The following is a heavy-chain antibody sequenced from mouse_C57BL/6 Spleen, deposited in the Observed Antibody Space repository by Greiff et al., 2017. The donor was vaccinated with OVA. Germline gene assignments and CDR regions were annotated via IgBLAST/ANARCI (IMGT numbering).Heavy chain of an antibody. V-gene: IGHV1-55*01. Sequence: QVQLQQPGAALVKPGASVKMSCKASGYTFTSYWITWVKQRPGQGLEWIGAIYPGSGSTNYNEKFKSKATLTVDTSSSTAYMQLSSLTSEDSAVYYCARGKRSYAMDYWGQGTSVTVSS. CDR3: ARGKRSYAMDY. J-gene: IGHJ4*01. CDR1: GYTFTSYW. D-gene: IGHD1-1*01. CDR2: IYPGSGST.